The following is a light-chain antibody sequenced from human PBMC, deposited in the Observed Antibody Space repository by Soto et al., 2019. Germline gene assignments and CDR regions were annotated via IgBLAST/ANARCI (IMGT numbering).Light chain of an antibody. V-gene: IGLV2-14*01. J-gene: IGLJ1*01. CDR2: EVT. CDR3: LSYTSSSTHV. CDR1: STDVNGHNY. Sequence: HSVLTQPASVSGSPGQSITISCTGTSTDVNGHNYVSWYQQHPGKAPKVIIYEVTNRPSGISHRFSGSKSGNTASLIISGLQAEDEADYYCLSYTSSSTHVFGTGTKVTVL.